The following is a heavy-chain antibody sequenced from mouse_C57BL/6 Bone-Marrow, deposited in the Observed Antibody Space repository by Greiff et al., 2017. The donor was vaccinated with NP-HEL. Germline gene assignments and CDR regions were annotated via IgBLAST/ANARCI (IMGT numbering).Heavy chain of an antibody. CDR2: ISYNGSN. V-gene: IGHV3-6*01. Sequence: EVQLQESGPGLVKPSQSLSLTCSVTGYSITSGYYWNWIRPFLGNKLEWMAYISYNGSNNYNPSLKNRIFITRDKSYNPSYLELHSVTTEDTATYNFATEDYDVSSYYDCDYWGQGTTLTVSS. J-gene: IGHJ2*01. CDR1: GYSITSGYY. CDR3: ATEDYDVSSYYDCDY. D-gene: IGHD1-1*01.